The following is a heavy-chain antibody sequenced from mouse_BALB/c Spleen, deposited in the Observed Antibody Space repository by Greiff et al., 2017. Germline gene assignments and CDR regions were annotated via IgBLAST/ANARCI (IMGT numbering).Heavy chain of an antibody. V-gene: IGHV3-2*02. D-gene: IGHD1-1*01. Sequence: DVQLQESGPGLVKPSQSLSLTCTVTGYSITSDYAWNWIRQFPGNKLEWMGYISYSGSTSYNPSLKSRISITRDTSKNQFFLQLNSVTTEDTATYYCARHYGSSYGFFYFDYWGQGTTLTVSS. CDR1: GYSITSDYA. CDR2: ISYSGST. J-gene: IGHJ2*01. CDR3: ARHYGSSYGFFYFDY.